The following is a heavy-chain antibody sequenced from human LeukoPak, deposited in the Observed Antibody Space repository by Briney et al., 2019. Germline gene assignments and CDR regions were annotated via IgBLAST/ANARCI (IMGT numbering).Heavy chain of an antibody. V-gene: IGHV3-74*01. Sequence: GGSLRLSCAASGFTFSIYWMHWVRHAPGKGLVWVGRINSDGSSTTYEDSVKGRFTISRDNAKNSLYLQMNSLRAEDTALYYCARDSSGYYGSGSYYVGRQFDYRGQGTLVTVSS. CDR1: GFTFSIYW. CDR2: INSDGSST. J-gene: IGHJ4*02. CDR3: ARDSSGYYGSGSYYVGRQFDY. D-gene: IGHD3-10*01.